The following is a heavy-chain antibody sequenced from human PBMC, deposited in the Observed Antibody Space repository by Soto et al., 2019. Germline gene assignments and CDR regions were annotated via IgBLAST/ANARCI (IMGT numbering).Heavy chain of an antibody. V-gene: IGHV4-31*03. CDR1: GGSISSGGYY. CDR3: ARSLGHYYYYMDV. J-gene: IGHJ6*03. CDR2: IYYSGST. Sequence: SETLSLTCTVSGGSISSGGYYWSWIRQHPGKGLEWIGYIYYSGSTYYNPSLKSRVTISVDTSKNQFSLKLSSVTAADTAVYYCARSLGHYYYYMDVWGKGTTVTVSS.